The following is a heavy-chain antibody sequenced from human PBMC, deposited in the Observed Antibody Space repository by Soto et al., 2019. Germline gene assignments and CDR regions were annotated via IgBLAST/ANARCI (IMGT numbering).Heavy chain of an antibody. D-gene: IGHD3-16*01. J-gene: IGHJ4*02. CDR1: GFTFSSYA. Sequence: EVQLLESGGGLVQPGGSLRLSCAASGFTFSSYAMSWVRQAPGKGLEWVSAISGSGGSTYYADSVKGRFTISRNNSKNELYLQMNSLSAEDKAVYYCAEWGIQWDFWGQGTLVTVSS. CDR2: ISGSGGST. CDR3: AEWGIQWDF. V-gene: IGHV3-23*01.